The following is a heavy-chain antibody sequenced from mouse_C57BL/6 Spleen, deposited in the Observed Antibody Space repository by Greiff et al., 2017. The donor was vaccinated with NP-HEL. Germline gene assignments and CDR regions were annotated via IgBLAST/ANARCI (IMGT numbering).Heavy chain of an antibody. Sequence: VQLQQPGAELVKPGASVKVSCKASGYTFTSYWMHWVKQRPGQGLEWIGRIHPSDSDTNYNQKFKGKATLTVDTYTSTAYMQLSSLTSEDAAVYYCSIGTHDYDGDLDVWGTGTTVTVSS. D-gene: IGHD2-4*01. J-gene: IGHJ1*03. V-gene: IGHV1-74*01. CDR2: IHPSDSDT. CDR3: SIGTHDYDGDLDV. CDR1: GYTFTSYW.